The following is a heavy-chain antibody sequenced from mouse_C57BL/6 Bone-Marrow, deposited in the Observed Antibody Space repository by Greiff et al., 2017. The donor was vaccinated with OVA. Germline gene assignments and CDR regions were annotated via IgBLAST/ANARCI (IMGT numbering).Heavy chain of an antibody. CDR3: ARDGNWDWYFDV. Sequence: VQLQQPGAELVKPGASVKMSCKASGYTFTSYWITWVKQRPGQGLEWIGDIYPGSGSTNYNAKFKSKATLTVDTSSSTAYMQLSSLTSEDSAVYYCARDGNWDWYFDVWGTGTTVTVSS. CDR1: GYTFTSYW. CDR2: IYPGSGST. V-gene: IGHV1-55*01. J-gene: IGHJ1*03. D-gene: IGHD4-1*01.